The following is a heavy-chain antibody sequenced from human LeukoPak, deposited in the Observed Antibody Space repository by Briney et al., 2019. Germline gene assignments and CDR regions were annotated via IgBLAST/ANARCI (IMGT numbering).Heavy chain of an antibody. CDR2: IRYDGSNK. J-gene: IGHJ6*03. Sequence: PGGSLRLSCAASGFTFSSYGMHWVRQAPGKGLEWVAFIRYDGSNKYYADSVKGRFTISRDNSKNTLYLQMNSLRAEDTAVYYCARDKRGYDFPTHYYYYMDVWGKGTTVTISS. D-gene: IGHD5-12*01. CDR1: GFTFSSYG. CDR3: ARDKRGYDFPTHYYYYMDV. V-gene: IGHV3-30*02.